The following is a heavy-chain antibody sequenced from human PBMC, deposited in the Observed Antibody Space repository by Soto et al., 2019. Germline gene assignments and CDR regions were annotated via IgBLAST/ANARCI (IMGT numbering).Heavy chain of an antibody. V-gene: IGHV4-34*01. CDR2: INHSGST. CDR3: ARGNYDFWSGYLNWFDP. CDR1: GGSFSGYY. J-gene: IGHJ5*02. D-gene: IGHD3-3*01. Sequence: PSETLSLTCAVYGGSFSGYYWSWVRQPPGKGLEWIGEINHSGSTNYNPSLKGRVTISVDTSKNQFSLKLSSVTAADTAVYYCARGNYDFWSGYLNWFDPWGQGTLVTVSS.